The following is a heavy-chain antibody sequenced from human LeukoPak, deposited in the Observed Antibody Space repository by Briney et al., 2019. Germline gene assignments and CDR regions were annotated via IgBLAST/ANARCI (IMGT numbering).Heavy chain of an antibody. Sequence: AGGSLRLSCAASGFTFSSYGMHWVRQAPGKRMEWVAVISYDGSNKYYADSVKGRFTISRDNSKNTLYLQMNSLRAEDTAVYYCAKDLTVLRYYFDYWGQGTLVTVSS. D-gene: IGHD2-8*02. CDR2: ISYDGSNK. CDR3: AKDLTVLRYYFDY. J-gene: IGHJ4*02. V-gene: IGHV3-30*18. CDR1: GFTFSSYG.